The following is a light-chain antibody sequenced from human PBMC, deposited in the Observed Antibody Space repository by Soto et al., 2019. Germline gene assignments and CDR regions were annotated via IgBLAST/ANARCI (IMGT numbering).Light chain of an antibody. CDR2: SSN. V-gene: IGLV1-44*01. J-gene: IGLJ2*01. Sequence: QSVLTQPPSASGTPGQRVTISCSGSSSNIGSNTVNWYQQLPGTAPKLLIYSSNQRPSGVPDRFSASESGTSASLAISGLQSEDEADYYCATWDDNLNVVFGGGTKLTVL. CDR3: ATWDDNLNVV. CDR1: SSNIGSNT.